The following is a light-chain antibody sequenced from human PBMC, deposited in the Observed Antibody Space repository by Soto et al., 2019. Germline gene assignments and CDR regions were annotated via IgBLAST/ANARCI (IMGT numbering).Light chain of an antibody. CDR2: ELI. Sequence: QSALTQPASVSGSPGQSITISCTGTSSDVGGYNYVSWYQQHPGKAPKLIIYELINRPSGVSNRFSGSKSGNTASLTISGLQAEDEADYYCNSYTSKSTGVFGTGTKVT. CDR3: NSYTSKSTGV. J-gene: IGLJ1*01. V-gene: IGLV2-14*01. CDR1: SSDVGGYNY.